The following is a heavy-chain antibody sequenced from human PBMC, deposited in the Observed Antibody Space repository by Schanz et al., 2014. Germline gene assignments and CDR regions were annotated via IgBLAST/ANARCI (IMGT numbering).Heavy chain of an antibody. CDR2: ISSRSSYI. Sequence: EVQLVESGGGLVKPGGSLRLSCVTSGFTFGAYTMNWVRQAPGKGLEWVSSISSRSSYIYYTDSVKGRFTISRDNAKKSMFMPLNSLSPEHTAVSSCARDPDPPIAAKGQNFDYWGQGTLVAVSS. V-gene: IGHV3-21*01. D-gene: IGHD6-13*01. J-gene: IGHJ4*02. CDR1: GFTFGAYT. CDR3: ARDPDPPIAAKGQNFDY.